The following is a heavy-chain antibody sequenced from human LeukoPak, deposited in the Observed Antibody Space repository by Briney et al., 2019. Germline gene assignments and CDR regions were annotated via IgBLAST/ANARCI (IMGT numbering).Heavy chain of an antibody. V-gene: IGHV3-21*01. J-gene: IGHJ5*02. CDR1: GFTFSSYS. CDR3: ARGKLRFYDFWFDP. D-gene: IGHD3-3*01. CDR2: ISSSSYI. Sequence: GGSLRLSCAASGFTFSSYSMNWVRQAPGKGLEWVSSISSSSYIYYADSVKGRFTISRDNAKNSLYLQMNSLRAEDTAVYYCARGKLRFYDFWFDPWGQGTLVTVSS.